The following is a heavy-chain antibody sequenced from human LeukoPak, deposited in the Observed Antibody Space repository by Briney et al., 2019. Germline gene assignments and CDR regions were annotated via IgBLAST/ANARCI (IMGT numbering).Heavy chain of an antibody. J-gene: IGHJ4*02. V-gene: IGHV4-39*01. CDR1: GGSISSSSYY. Sequence: PSETLSLTCTVSGGSISSSSYYWGWIRQPPGKGLEWIGRIYYSGSTYYNPSLKSRVTISVDTSKNQFSLKLSSVTAADTAVYYCARLPTVTFFDYWGQGTLVTVSS. D-gene: IGHD4-17*01. CDR2: IYYSGST. CDR3: ARLPTVTFFDY.